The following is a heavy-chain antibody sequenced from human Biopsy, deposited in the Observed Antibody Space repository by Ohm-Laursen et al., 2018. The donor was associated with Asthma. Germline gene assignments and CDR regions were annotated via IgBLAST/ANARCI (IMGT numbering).Heavy chain of an antibody. CDR2: IKKDGSEK. J-gene: IGHJ6*02. CDR1: GFTFGDYC. CDR3: ARGGYCTSPTCPWGRYATDV. D-gene: IGHD2-2*01. V-gene: IGHV3-7*01. Sequence: SLRLSCAASGFTFGDYCMSWVRQVPGQGLEWVANIKKDGSEKYYVDPVKGRFTISRDNAKKSLYLHMNSLRAEDTAVYYCARGGYCTSPTCPWGRYATDVWGQGTTVTVSS.